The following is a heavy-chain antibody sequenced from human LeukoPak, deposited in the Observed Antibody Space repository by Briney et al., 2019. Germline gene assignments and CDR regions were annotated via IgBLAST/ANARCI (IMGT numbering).Heavy chain of an antibody. Sequence: GASVKVSCKASGGTFSSYAISWVRQAPGQGLEWMGGIIPIFGTANYAQKFQGRVTITADESTSTAYMELSSLRSEDTAVYYCARNPRGVVPATREFDPWGQGTLVTVSS. CDR1: GGTFSSYA. CDR3: ARNPRGVVPATREFDP. J-gene: IGHJ5*02. V-gene: IGHV1-69*01. CDR2: IIPIFGTA. D-gene: IGHD2-2*01.